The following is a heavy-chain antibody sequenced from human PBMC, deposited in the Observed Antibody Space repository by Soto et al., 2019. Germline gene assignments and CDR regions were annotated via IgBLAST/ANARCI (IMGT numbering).Heavy chain of an antibody. D-gene: IGHD2-8*02. V-gene: IGHV3-30*03. J-gene: IGHJ4*02. CDR1: GFTVSSYG. CDR2: ISRDGGTK. Sequence: PGGSLSLSCAVSGFTVSSYGMHWVRQAPGKGLEWVAVISRDGGTKFYADSVKGRFTISKDNSRNTLFLEMNSLRGDDMAVYYCTGEVASGYWGQGILVTVS. CDR3: TGEVASGY.